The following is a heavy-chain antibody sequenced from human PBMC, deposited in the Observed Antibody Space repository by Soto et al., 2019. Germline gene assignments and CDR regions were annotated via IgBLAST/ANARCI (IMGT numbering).Heavy chain of an antibody. CDR3: AGGKGSNTPFDY. CDR2: INSDGSST. D-gene: IGHD2-2*01. Sequence: EVQLVESGGGLVQPGGSLILSCATSGFTFTSYWMHWVLQVPGKGLVWVSRINSDGSSTTYADSVKGRFTISRDNAKNALYLQMNSLRAEDTAVYFCAGGKGSNTPFDYWGQGTLVTVSS. J-gene: IGHJ4*02. V-gene: IGHV3-74*01. CDR1: GFTFTSYW.